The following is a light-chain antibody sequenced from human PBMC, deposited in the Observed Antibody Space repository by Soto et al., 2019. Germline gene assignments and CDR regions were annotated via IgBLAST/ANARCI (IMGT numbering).Light chain of an antibody. CDR2: GAS. V-gene: IGKV3-20*01. CDR1: QGVXSN. Sequence: IVMTQSPATLSVSPGERATLACRASQGVXSNFACYQQKPGQAPRILXDGASSRATGGPDRLSGSGSGTDFTLTNTRLEPEDLAVYYCQQYEDATRTFGHGTRLEIK. J-gene: IGKJ5*01. CDR3: QQYEDATRT.